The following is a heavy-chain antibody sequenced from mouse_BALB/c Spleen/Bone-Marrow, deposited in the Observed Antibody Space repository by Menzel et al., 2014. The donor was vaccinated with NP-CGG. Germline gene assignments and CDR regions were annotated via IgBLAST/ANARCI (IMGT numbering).Heavy chain of an antibody. J-gene: IGHJ4*01. Sequence: VKVVESGPGLVAPSQSLSITCTVSGFSLTSYGVHWVRQPPGKGLEWLGVIWAGGSTNYNSALMSRLSISKDNSKSQVFLKLNSLQTDDTAMYYCARGLLRYFAMDDWGQGTSVTVSS. CDR1: GFSLTSYG. D-gene: IGHD1-1*01. V-gene: IGHV2-9*02. CDR2: IWAGGST. CDR3: ARGLLRYFAMDD.